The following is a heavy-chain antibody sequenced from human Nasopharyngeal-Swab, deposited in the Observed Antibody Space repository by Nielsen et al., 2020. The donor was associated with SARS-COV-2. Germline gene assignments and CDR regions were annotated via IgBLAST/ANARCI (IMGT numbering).Heavy chain of an antibody. Sequence: WIRQPPGKGLEWIGYIYYSGSTNYNPSLKGRVTISVDTSKNQFSLKLSSVTAADTAVYYCARDQRSGWFDAFDIWGQGTMVTVSS. V-gene: IGHV4-59*01. CDR3: ARDQRSGWFDAFDI. D-gene: IGHD6-19*01. CDR2: IYYSGST. J-gene: IGHJ3*02.